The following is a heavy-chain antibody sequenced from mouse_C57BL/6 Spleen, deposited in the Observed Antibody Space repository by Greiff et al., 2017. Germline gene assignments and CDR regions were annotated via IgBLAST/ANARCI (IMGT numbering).Heavy chain of an antibody. J-gene: IGHJ4*01. CDR3: ARDDYGAAMDY. V-gene: IGHV1-80*01. Sequence: QVQLKESGAELVKPGASVKISCKASGYAFSSYWMNWVKQRPGKGLEWIGQIYPGDGDTNYNGKFKGKATLTADKSSSTAYMQLSSLTSEDSAVYFCARDDYGAAMDYWGQGTSVTVSS. CDR1: GYAFSSYW. D-gene: IGHD2-4*01. CDR2: IYPGDGDT.